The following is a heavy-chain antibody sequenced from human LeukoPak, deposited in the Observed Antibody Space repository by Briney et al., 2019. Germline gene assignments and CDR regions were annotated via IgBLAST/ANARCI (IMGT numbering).Heavy chain of an antibody. CDR3: ARGYDSSAYKLPIDS. D-gene: IGHD3-22*01. J-gene: IGHJ4*02. CDR1: GYNFKGYY. Sequence: ASVKVSCKASGYNFKGYYIYWVRQAPGQGLEWMGWINPNSGGTNYAQKFQGRVTFTRDTSTSTAYMELSRLRSDDTAVYFCARGYDSSAYKLPIDSWGQGTLVSVSS. V-gene: IGHV1-2*02. CDR2: INPNSGGT.